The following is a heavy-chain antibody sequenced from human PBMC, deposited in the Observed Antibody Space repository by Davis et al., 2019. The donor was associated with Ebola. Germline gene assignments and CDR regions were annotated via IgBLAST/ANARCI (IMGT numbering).Heavy chain of an antibody. CDR1: GYTFTSYD. J-gene: IGHJ5*02. Sequence: ASVKVSCKASGYTFTSYDINWVRQATGQGLEWMGWMNPNSGNTGYAQKFQGRVTITRNTSISTAYMELSSLRSEDTAVYYCARGSPGIAAAGTLHNWFDPWGQGTLVTVSS. CDR2: MNPNSGNT. CDR3: ARGSPGIAAAGTLHNWFDP. D-gene: IGHD6-13*01. V-gene: IGHV1-8*03.